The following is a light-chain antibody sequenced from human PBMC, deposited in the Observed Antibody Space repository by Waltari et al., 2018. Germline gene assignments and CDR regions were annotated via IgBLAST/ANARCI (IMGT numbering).Light chain of an antibody. J-gene: IGLJ1*01. Sequence: QSALTQPASVSGTPGQSITISCTGTNSDVGNYNLVSWYQHPPCEAPKLMICEVIKRPSGVSNRFSGSKSGNTASLTISGLQAEDEADYYCCSYAGSGTYVFGTGTKVTVL. CDR1: NSDVGNYNL. CDR3: CSYAGSGTYV. CDR2: EVI. V-gene: IGLV2-23*02.